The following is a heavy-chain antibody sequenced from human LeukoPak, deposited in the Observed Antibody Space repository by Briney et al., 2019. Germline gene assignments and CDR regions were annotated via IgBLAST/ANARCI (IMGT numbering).Heavy chain of an antibody. V-gene: IGHV4-39*07. Sequence: SETLSLTCTVSGGSISSSSYYWGWIRQPPGKGLEWIGSIYYSGSTYYNPSLKSRVTISVDTSKNQFSLKLSSVTAADTAVYYCARDPWGWDAFDIWGQGTMVTVSS. CDR2: IYYSGST. J-gene: IGHJ3*02. CDR1: GGSISSSSYY. D-gene: IGHD3-16*01. CDR3: ARDPWGWDAFDI.